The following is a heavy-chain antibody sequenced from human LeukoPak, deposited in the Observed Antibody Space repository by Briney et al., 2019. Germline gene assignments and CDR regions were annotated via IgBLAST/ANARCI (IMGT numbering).Heavy chain of an antibody. J-gene: IGHJ4*02. Sequence: GGSLKLSCAASGFTFSGSAMHWVRQASGKGLEWVGRIRSKANNYATAYAASVKGRFTISRDDSKNTAYLQMNSLKTEDTAVYYRTRHSFIAEAGDPIDYWGQGTLVTVSS. D-gene: IGHD7-27*01. V-gene: IGHV3-73*01. CDR1: GFTFSGSA. CDR2: IRSKANNYAT. CDR3: TRHSFIAEAGDPIDY.